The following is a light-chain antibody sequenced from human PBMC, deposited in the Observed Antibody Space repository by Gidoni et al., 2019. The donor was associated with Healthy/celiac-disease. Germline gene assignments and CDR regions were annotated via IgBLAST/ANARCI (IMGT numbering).Light chain of an antibody. CDR3: QSYDSSLRGSV. J-gene: IGLJ2*01. CDR1: SSNVGAGYD. V-gene: IGLV1-40*01. CDR2: GNT. Sequence: QSVLTQPPSVSGAPGQRVTIPCTGSSSNVGAGYDVHWYQQLPGTAPKLLIYGNTIRPSGVPDRFSGSKSGTSASLAITGLQAEDEADYYCQSYDSSLRGSVFGGGTKLTVL.